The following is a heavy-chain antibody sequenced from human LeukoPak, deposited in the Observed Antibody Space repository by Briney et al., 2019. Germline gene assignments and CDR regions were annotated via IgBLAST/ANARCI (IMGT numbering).Heavy chain of an antibody. CDR1: GGSISSYY. J-gene: IGHJ3*02. Sequence: SETLSLTCTVSGGSISSYYWSWIRQPPGKGLEWIGYIYYSGSTNYNPSLKSRVTISVDTSKNQFSLKLSSVTAADTAVYYCARDSGMATIINAFDIWGQGTMVTVSS. V-gene: IGHV4-59*01. CDR3: ARDSGMATIINAFDI. D-gene: IGHD5-24*01. CDR2: IYYSGST.